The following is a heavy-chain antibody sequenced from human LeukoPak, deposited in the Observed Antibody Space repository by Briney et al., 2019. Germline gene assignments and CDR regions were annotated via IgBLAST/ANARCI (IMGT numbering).Heavy chain of an antibody. J-gene: IGHJ6*02. V-gene: IGHV3-66*01. D-gene: IGHD2-2*01. Sequence: GGSLRLSCVASGFTVSSNYMNWVRQAPGKGLEWVSVIYSGGDTYYADSVKGRFTISRDNSKNTLYLHMNSLRAEDTAVYYCARRRPKPEYPFYYRDMDAWGQGTTVTVYS. CDR2: IYSGGDT. CDR3: ARRRPKPEYPFYYRDMDA. CDR1: GFTVSSNY.